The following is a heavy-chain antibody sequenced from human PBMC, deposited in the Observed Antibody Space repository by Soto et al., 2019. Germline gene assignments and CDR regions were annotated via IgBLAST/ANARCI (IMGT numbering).Heavy chain of an antibody. Sequence: QVQLVESGGGVVQPGRSLRLSCAASGFTFSSYAMHWVRQAPGKGLEWVAVISYDGSNKYYADSVKGRFTISRDNSKNTLYLQMNSLRAEDTAVYYCARALPYYYDSSGLTSDYWGQGTLVTVSS. CDR3: ARALPYYYDSSGLTSDY. J-gene: IGHJ4*02. CDR2: ISYDGSNK. D-gene: IGHD3-22*01. V-gene: IGHV3-30-3*01. CDR1: GFTFSSYA.